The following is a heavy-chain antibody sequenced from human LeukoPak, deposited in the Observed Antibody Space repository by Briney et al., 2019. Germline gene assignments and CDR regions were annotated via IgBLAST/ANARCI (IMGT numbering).Heavy chain of an antibody. CDR1: GGTFSNYA. CDR2: IIPMFSTP. D-gene: IGHD6-19*01. CDR3: ALGTYTTGWYYLDY. J-gene: IGHJ4*02. V-gene: IGHV1-69*13. Sequence: GASVKVSCKASGGTFSNYAINWVRQAPEQGLEWMGGIIPMFSTPSRAQKFQGRVTMTADESTSTAYMELSSLRSEDTAMYYCALGTYTTGWYYLDYWGQGTLVTVSS.